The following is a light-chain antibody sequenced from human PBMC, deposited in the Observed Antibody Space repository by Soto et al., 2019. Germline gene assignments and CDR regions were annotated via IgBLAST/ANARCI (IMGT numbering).Light chain of an antibody. J-gene: IGKJ3*01. CDR2: GSS. V-gene: IGKV3-20*01. Sequence: EIVLTQSPGPLSLSPGERATLSCRASQSVSNLAWYQQKPGQAPWLLIYGSSNRATGIPDRFSGSGSGTDFTLTISRLEPEDFAVYYCHHYGSSLLTFGPGTKVDIK. CDR1: QSVSN. CDR3: HHYGSSLLT.